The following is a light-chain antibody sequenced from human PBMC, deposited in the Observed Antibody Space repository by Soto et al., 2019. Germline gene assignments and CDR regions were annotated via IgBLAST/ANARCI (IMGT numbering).Light chain of an antibody. CDR3: LQDYNYPLT. J-gene: IGKJ4*01. V-gene: IGKV1-6*01. Sequence: AIQMTQSPSSLSASVGDRVTITCRAGQGIGNDLGWYQQEPGKAPKLLIYTASTLHSGVPSRFSGSGAGTDFTLTISSLQPEDFATYYCLQDYNYPLTFGGGTKVEIK. CDR1: QGIGND. CDR2: TAS.